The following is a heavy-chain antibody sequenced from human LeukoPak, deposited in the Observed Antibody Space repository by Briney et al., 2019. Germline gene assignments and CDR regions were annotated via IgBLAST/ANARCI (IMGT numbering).Heavy chain of an antibody. Sequence: SETLSLTCTVSGGSISSSSYYWGWIRQPPGKGLEWIGSIYYSGSTYYNPSLKSRVTISVNTSKNQFSLKLGSVTAADTAVYYCARSSAATAMVLFFDYWGQGTLVTVSS. D-gene: IGHD5-18*01. CDR2: IYYSGST. CDR1: GGSISSSSYY. V-gene: IGHV4-39*07. J-gene: IGHJ4*02. CDR3: ARSSAATAMVLFFDY.